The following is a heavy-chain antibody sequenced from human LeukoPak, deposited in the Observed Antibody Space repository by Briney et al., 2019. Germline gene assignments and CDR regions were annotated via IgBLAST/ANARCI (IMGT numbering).Heavy chain of an antibody. CDR2: INPSGGST. V-gene: IGHV1-46*01. Sequence: GASVKVSCKASGYTFTSYYMHWVRQAPGQGLEWMGIINPSGGSTSYAQKFQGRVTMTRDTSTSTVYMVLSSLRSEDTAVYYCARSDYGDWVAYWGQGTLVTVSS. D-gene: IGHD4-17*01. J-gene: IGHJ4*02. CDR1: GYTFTSYY. CDR3: ARSDYGDWVAY.